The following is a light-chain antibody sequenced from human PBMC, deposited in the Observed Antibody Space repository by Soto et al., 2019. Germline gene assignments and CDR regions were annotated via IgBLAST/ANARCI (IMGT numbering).Light chain of an antibody. J-gene: IGKJ5*01. CDR2: GAS. CDR1: QSVSSSY. V-gene: IGKV3-20*01. CDR3: QQYGSSPLVT. Sequence: EIVLTQSPGTLSLPPGERATLSCRASQSVSSSYLAWYQQKPGQAPRLVIHGASSRATGIPDRFSGSGSGTDFTLTISRLEPEDFAVYYCQQYGSSPLVTFGQGTRLEIK.